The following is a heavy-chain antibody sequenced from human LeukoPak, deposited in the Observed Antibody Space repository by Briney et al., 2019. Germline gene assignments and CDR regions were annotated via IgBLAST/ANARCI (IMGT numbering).Heavy chain of an antibody. V-gene: IGHV4-59*08. CDR1: GGSISSYY. CDR2: ISYSGST. Sequence: SETLSLTCTVPGGSISSYYWSWIRQPPGKGLERIGYISYSGSTNYNPSLKSRVTISLDTSKNQFSLKLSSVTAADTAVYYCAGHHPRNTVDFWGQGTLVTVSS. J-gene: IGHJ4*02. CDR3: AGHHPRNTVDF. D-gene: IGHD2-8*02.